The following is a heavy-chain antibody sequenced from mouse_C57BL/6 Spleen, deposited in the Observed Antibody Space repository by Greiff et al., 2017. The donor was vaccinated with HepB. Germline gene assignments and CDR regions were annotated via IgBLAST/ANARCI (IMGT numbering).Heavy chain of an antibody. D-gene: IGHD5-5*01. CDR2: ISDGGSYT. Sequence: EVKLVESGGGLVKPGGSLKLSCAASGFTFSSYAMSWVRQTPERRLEWVATISDGGSYTYYPDNVKGRFTISRDNAKNNLYLQMSHLKSEDTAMYYCARGGLPSLFAYWGQGTLVTVSA. V-gene: IGHV5-4*03. CDR3: ARGGLPSLFAY. J-gene: IGHJ3*01. CDR1: GFTFSSYA.